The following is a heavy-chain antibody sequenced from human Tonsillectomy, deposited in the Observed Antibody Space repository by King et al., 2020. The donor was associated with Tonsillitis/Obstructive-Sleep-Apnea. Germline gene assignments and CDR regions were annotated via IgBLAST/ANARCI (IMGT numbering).Heavy chain of an antibody. CDR1: GGSISSYY. D-gene: IGHD6-13*01. Sequence: VQLQESGPGLVKPSETLSLTCTVSGGSISSYYWSWIRQPAGKGLEWIGLIDTSGNTNYNPSLKTRVTMSVDTSKNQFSLKLSSGTAADTAVYYCARALSSSPYTWFDPWGQGILVTVSS. J-gene: IGHJ5*02. CDR2: IDTSGNT. V-gene: IGHV4-4*07. CDR3: ARALSSSPYTWFDP.